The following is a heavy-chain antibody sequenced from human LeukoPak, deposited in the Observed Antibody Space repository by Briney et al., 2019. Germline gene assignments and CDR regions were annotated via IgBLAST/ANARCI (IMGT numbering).Heavy chain of an antibody. CDR1: GFTISSYE. J-gene: IGHJ4*02. V-gene: IGHV3-48*03. D-gene: IGHD3-22*01. Sequence: PGGSLRLSCAASGFTISSYEMIWVRQAPGKGLEWVSYISSSGSTIYYADSVKGRFTISRDNAKNSLYLQMNSLRAEDTAVYYCARDPYYYDSSGYYGEGFDYWGQGTLVTVSS. CDR2: ISSSGSTI. CDR3: ARDPYYYDSSGYYGEGFDY.